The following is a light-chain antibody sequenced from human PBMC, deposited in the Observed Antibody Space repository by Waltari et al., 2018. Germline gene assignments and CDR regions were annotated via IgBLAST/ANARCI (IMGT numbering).Light chain of an antibody. CDR2: YAS. CDR1: QDISNN. V-gene: IGKV1-33*01. J-gene: IGKJ4*01. Sequence: DIQMTKSPSSLYASVGDRVTITCQASQDISNNLNWYQQKPGKAPKLLISYASTLERGVPLRFSGSGSGTSFTFIISSLQPEDIAIYFCQQYDDFPLTFGGGTKIEIK. CDR3: QQYDDFPLT.